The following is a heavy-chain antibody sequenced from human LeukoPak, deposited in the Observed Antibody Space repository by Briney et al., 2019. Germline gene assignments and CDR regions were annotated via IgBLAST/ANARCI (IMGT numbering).Heavy chain of an antibody. V-gene: IGHV4-30-2*01. CDR3: ARDLNSSSWNGAFDI. CDR2: IYHSGST. D-gene: IGHD6-13*01. CDR1: GGSISSGGYY. J-gene: IGHJ3*02. Sequence: SQTLSLTCTVSGGSISSGGYYWSWIRQPPGKGLEWIGYIYHSGSTYYNPSLKSRVTISVDRSKNQFSLKLSSVTAADTAVYYCARDLNSSSWNGAFDIWGQGTMVTVSS.